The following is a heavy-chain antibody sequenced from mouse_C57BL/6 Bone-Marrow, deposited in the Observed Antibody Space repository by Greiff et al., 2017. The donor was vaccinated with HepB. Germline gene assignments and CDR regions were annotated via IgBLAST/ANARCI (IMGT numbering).Heavy chain of an antibody. D-gene: IGHD3-3*01. CDR2: IDPETGGT. CDR3: TRGDSSVYWYFDV. J-gene: IGHJ1*03. Sequence: QVHVKQSGAELVRPGASVTLSCKASGYTFTDYEMHWVKQTPVHGLEWIGAIDPETGGTAYNQKFKGKAILTADKSSSTAYMELRSLTSEDSAVYYCTRGDSSVYWYFDVWGTGTTVTVSS. CDR1: GYTFTDYE. V-gene: IGHV1-15*01.